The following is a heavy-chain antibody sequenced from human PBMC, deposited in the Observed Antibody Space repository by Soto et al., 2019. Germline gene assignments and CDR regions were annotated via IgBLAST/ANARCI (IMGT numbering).Heavy chain of an antibody. CDR3: ARAPVTGNRPYDYYGMDV. Sequence: QVQLVQSGAEVKKPGSSVTVSCKASGGTFSSYTISWVRQAPGHGLEWMGGIIPIFGSANYAKKFQGRVTINADKSTTTAYMEVSSLRSEDTAVYYCARAPVTGNRPYDYYGMDVWGQGTTVTVSS. CDR1: GGTFSSYT. V-gene: IGHV1-69*06. CDR2: IIPIFGSA. D-gene: IGHD3-16*02. J-gene: IGHJ6*02.